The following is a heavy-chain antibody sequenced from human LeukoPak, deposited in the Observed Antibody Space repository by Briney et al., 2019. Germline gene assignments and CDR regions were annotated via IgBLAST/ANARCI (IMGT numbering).Heavy chain of an antibody. J-gene: IGHJ1*01. D-gene: IGHD6-13*01. Sequence: SVKVSCKASGGTFSSYTISWVRQAPGQGLEGMGGIIPILGIANYAQKFQGRVTITADKSTSTAYMELSSLRSEDTAVYYCARDPSDSSSWIKGYFQHWGQGTLVTVSS. V-gene: IGHV1-69*10. CDR1: GGTFSSYT. CDR2: IIPILGIA. CDR3: ARDPSDSSSWIKGYFQH.